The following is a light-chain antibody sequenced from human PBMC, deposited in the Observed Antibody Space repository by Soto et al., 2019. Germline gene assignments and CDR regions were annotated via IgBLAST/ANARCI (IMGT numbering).Light chain of an antibody. CDR1: QTVGSTY. J-gene: IGKJ1*01. CDR3: QHYGSSPWT. CDR2: DAS. V-gene: IGKV3D-20*01. Sequence: EIVLTQSPATLSLSPGERATLSCGASQTVGSTYLAWYQQKPGLAPRLLIYDASSRATGIPDRFSGSGSGTDFTLTISRLDPEDFAVYYCQHYGSSPWTFGQGTKVEIK.